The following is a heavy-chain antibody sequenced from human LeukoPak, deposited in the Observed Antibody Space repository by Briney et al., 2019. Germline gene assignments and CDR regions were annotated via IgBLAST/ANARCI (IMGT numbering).Heavy chain of an antibody. CDR3: ARAAYGGNPRYFRH. Sequence: GGSLRLSCAASGFTFSSYGMHWVRQAPGKGLEWVAVIWYDGSNKYYADSVKGRFTISRDNSKNTLYLQMNSLRAEDTAVYYCARAAYGGNPRYFRHWGQGTLVTVSS. D-gene: IGHD4-23*01. V-gene: IGHV3-33*01. CDR2: IWYDGSNK. J-gene: IGHJ1*01. CDR1: GFTFSSYG.